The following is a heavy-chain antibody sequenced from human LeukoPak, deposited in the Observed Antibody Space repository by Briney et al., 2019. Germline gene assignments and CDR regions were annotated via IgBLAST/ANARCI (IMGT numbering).Heavy chain of an antibody. CDR2: ISGSGGST. CDR3: ASRDSSGYSPDAFDI. D-gene: IGHD3-22*01. J-gene: IGHJ3*02. Sequence: GGFLRLSCTASGFTFSSYAMSWVRQAPGKGLEWVSGISGSGGSTYYAGSVKGRFTISRDNSKNTLYLQMNSLRAEDTAVYYCASRDSSGYSPDAFDIWGQGTMVTVSS. CDR1: GFTFSSYA. V-gene: IGHV3-23*01.